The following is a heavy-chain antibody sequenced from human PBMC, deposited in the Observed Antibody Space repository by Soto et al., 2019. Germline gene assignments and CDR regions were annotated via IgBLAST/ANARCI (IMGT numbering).Heavy chain of an antibody. D-gene: IGHD1-26*01. CDR3: VPKIRLNSGTYYLYYYGLDV. CDR1: GFSLSTSGVG. J-gene: IGHJ6*02. Sequence: QITLKESGPTLVKPTQTLTLTCTFYGFSLSTSGVGVGWIRQAPGKALEWLALIYWDDDKNYSPSLKSRLTITKDTSKNQVVLTMTNMDPVDTATYYCVPKIRLNSGTYYLYYYGLDVWGQGTTVTVSS. CDR2: IYWDDDK. V-gene: IGHV2-5*02.